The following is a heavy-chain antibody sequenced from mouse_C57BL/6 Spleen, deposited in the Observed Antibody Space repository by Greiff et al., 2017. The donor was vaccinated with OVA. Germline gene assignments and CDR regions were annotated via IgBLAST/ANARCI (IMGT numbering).Heavy chain of an antibody. D-gene: IGHD4-1*01. CDR3: ARYWDNY. Sequence: EVQLQQSGPELVKPGASVKISCKASGYTFTDYYMNWVKQSHGKSLEWIGDINPNNGGTSYNQKFKGKATLTVDKSSSTAYMELRSLTSKDSAVYYCARYWDNYWGQGTTLTVSS. V-gene: IGHV1-26*01. J-gene: IGHJ2*01. CDR2: INPNNGGT. CDR1: GYTFTDYY.